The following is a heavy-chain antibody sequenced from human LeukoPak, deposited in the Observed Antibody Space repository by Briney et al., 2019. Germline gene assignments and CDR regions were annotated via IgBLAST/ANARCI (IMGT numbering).Heavy chain of an antibody. J-gene: IGHJ4*02. V-gene: IGHV3-23*01. CDR1: GFTFSRYA. CDR2: ISGSGGST. D-gene: IGHD3-22*01. CDR3: AKAGSYYDSSGYYSFDY. Sequence: GGSLRLSCAASGFTFSRYAMSWARQAPGKGLEWVSAISGSGGSTYYADSVKGRFTISRDNSKNSLYLQMNSLRAEDMALYYCAKAGSYYDSSGYYSFDYWGQGTLVTVSS.